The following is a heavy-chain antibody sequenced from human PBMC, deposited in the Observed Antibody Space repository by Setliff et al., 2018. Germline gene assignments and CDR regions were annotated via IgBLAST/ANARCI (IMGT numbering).Heavy chain of an antibody. CDR2: IYPGDYDT. CDR1: GYSFTTYW. J-gene: IGHJ4*02. CDR3: ARHRFSSVIGEPDY. V-gene: IGHV5-51*01. Sequence: GESLKISCKASGYSFTTYWIAWVRQMPGKGLEWMGVIYPGDYDTLYNSSLKSRVSIYVDTSKKEFSLKLSSVTAADAALYYCARHRFSSVIGEPDYWGQGTLVTVSS. D-gene: IGHD3-22*01.